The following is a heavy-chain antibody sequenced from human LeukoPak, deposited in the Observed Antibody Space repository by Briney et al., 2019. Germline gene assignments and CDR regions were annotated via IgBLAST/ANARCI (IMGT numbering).Heavy chain of an antibody. D-gene: IGHD3-22*01. Sequence: PSETLSLTCSVSGDSISRSDSYWDWIRQPPGKGLEWIGTIYYSGRTYYSPPLKSRVAMSVAASNNQFSLNLRSVTAADTAVYYCARRRYYDGSGYLEWGQGTLLSVSS. J-gene: IGHJ1*01. CDR2: IYYSGRT. CDR1: GDSISRSDSY. V-gene: IGHV4-39*01. CDR3: ARRRYYDGSGYLE.